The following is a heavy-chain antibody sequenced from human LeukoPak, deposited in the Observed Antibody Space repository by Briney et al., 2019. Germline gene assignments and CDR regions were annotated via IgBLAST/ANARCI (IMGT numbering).Heavy chain of an antibody. D-gene: IGHD6-13*01. CDR2: INPNSGGT. V-gene: IGHV1-2*02. CDR3: ARGSAAAGGVFDY. J-gene: IGHJ4*02. CDR1: GYTFTGYY. Sequence: ASVKVSCKASGYTFTGYYMHWVRQAPGQGLEWMGWINPNSGGTNYARKFQGRVTMTRDTSISTAYMELSRLRSDDTAVYYCARGSAAAGGVFDYWGQGTLVTVSS.